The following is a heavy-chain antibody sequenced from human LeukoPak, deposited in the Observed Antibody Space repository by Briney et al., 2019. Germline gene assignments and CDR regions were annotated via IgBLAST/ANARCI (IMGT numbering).Heavy chain of an antibody. CDR1: GDSISSSSYY. V-gene: IGHV4-39*07. CDR2: IYYSGST. J-gene: IGHJ6*03. Sequence: SETLSFTCTVSGDSISSSSYYWGWIRQPPGKGLEWIGSIYYSGSTYYNPSLKSRVTISVDTSKNQFSLKLSSVTAADTAVYYCARDRITIFGVVAGDMDVWGKGTTVTVSS. CDR3: ARDRITIFGVVAGDMDV. D-gene: IGHD3-3*01.